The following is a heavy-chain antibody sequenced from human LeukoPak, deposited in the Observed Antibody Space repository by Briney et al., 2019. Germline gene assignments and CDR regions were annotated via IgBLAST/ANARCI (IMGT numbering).Heavy chain of an antibody. D-gene: IGHD6-13*01. J-gene: IGHJ4*02. CDR3: ARGGSYSSSWLSFDY. Sequence: ASVKVSCKASGYTFTSYGISWVRQAPGQGLEWMGRISAYNGNTNYAQKLQGRVTMTTDTSTSTAYMELRSLRSDDTAVYYCARGGSYSSSWLSFDYWGQGTLVTVSS. V-gene: IGHV1-18*01. CDR2: ISAYNGNT. CDR1: GYTFTSYG.